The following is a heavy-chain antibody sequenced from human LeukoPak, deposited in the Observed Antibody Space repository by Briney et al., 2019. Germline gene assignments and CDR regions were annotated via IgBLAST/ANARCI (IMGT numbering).Heavy chain of an antibody. Sequence: SVKVSCKASGGTFSSYAISWVRQAPGQGLEWMGGIIPIFGTANYAQKFQGRVTITADESTSTAYMELSSLRSEGTAVYYCAVNYYYDSSGYSRYYYYYMDVWGKGTTVTVSS. CDR2: IIPIFGTA. D-gene: IGHD3-22*01. CDR3: AVNYYYDSSGYSRYYYYYMDV. J-gene: IGHJ6*03. V-gene: IGHV1-69*13. CDR1: GGTFSSYA.